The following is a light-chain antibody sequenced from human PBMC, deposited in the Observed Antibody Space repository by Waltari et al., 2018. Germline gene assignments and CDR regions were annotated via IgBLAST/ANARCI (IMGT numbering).Light chain of an antibody. CDR3: SSFTTSTTLV. V-gene: IGLV2-14*03. Sequence: QSALTQPASVSGSPGQSITISCTGHSNDVGAYHYISWYQQYPGKAPKLIIYDVNKRPSGISDRFSGSKSGNTASLTVSGLQPEDEADYHCSSFTTSTTLVFGGGTKLTVL. CDR1: SNDVGAYHY. CDR2: DVN. J-gene: IGLJ2*01.